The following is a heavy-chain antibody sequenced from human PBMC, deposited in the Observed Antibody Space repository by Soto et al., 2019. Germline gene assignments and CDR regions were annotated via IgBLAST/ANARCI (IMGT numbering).Heavy chain of an antibody. J-gene: IGHJ4*02. CDR1: GGSFSGYY. CDR2: ITHSGST. V-gene: IGHV4-34*01. D-gene: IGHD2-8*02. CDR3: ARDKITGLFDY. Sequence: QVQLQQWGAGLLKPSETLSLTCAVYGGSFSGYYWTWIRQPPGTGLEWIGEITHSGSTNYNPSLKSRVTISVDPSKNQFSLKLTSVTAADTAVYYCARDKITGLFDYWGQGTLVTVSS.